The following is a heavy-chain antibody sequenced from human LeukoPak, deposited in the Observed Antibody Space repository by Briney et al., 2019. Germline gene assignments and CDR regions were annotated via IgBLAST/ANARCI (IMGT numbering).Heavy chain of an antibody. D-gene: IGHD5-18*01. Sequence: GGSLRLSCAASGFTFSSYWMSWVRQAPGRGPEWVANIKQDGSEKYYVDSVKGRFTISRDNAKNSLYLQMNSLRAEDTAVYYCARDEHASPKGIQLWHNQYYYYYGMDVWGQGTTVTVSS. CDR1: GFTFSSYW. CDR3: ARDEHASPKGIQLWHNQYYYYYGMDV. CDR2: IKQDGSEK. J-gene: IGHJ6*02. V-gene: IGHV3-7*01.